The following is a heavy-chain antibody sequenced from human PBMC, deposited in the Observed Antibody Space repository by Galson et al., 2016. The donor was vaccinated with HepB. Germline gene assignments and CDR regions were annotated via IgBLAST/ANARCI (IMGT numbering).Heavy chain of an antibody. V-gene: IGHV3-33*01. D-gene: IGHD1-14*01. J-gene: IGHJ3*01. CDR3: TRDQVGTSWHVYDF. Sequence: SLRLSCAASGFNFSGHGMHWVRQAPGKGPEWVAIIYYDGGKKYYADSVKGRFTISRDNFKNMLYLQMNSLRPEDTAVYYCTRDQVGTSWHVYDFWGQGTMVTVSS. CDR1: GFNFSGHG. CDR2: IYYDGGKK.